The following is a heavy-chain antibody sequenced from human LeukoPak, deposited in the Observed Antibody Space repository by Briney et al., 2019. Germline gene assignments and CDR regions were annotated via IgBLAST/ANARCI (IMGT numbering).Heavy chain of an antibody. Sequence: SQTLSLTCAVSGGSISSGGYSWSCIRQPPGKGLEWIGYIYHSGSTYYNPSLKSRVTISVDRSKNQFSLKLSSVTAADTAVYYCARGGYSGYDDAFDIWGQGTMVTVSS. CDR3: ARGGYSGYDDAFDI. J-gene: IGHJ3*02. V-gene: IGHV4-30-2*01. CDR1: GGSISSGGYS. CDR2: IYHSGST. D-gene: IGHD5-12*01.